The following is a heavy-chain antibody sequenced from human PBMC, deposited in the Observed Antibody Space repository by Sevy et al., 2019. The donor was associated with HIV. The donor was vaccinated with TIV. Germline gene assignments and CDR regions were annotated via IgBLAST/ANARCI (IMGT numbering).Heavy chain of an antibody. Sequence: ASVKVSCKAPGGTFSRYSVSWVRQAPGQGLEWMGGLIPILGTANYAQKFQGTFTITADESTDTAYMELSSLTPDETAMYFCARDPLGLTGYSDDWGQGTLVTVSS. CDR3: ARDPLGLTGYSDD. CDR1: GGTFSRYS. D-gene: IGHD3-9*01. CDR2: LIPILGTA. J-gene: IGHJ4*02. V-gene: IGHV1-69*13.